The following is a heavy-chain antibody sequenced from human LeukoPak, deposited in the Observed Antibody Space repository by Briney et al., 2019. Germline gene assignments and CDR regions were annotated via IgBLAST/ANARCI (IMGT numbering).Heavy chain of an antibody. Sequence: GGSLRLSCAASGFTFSSYGMHWVRQAPGNGLEWVAVISYDGSNKYYADSVKGRFTISRDNSKNTLYLQMNSLRAEDTAVYYCAKGQDPPPTQHWGQGTLVTVSS. CDR1: GFTFSSYG. J-gene: IGHJ1*01. V-gene: IGHV3-30*18. CDR2: ISYDGSNK. CDR3: AKGQDPPPTQH.